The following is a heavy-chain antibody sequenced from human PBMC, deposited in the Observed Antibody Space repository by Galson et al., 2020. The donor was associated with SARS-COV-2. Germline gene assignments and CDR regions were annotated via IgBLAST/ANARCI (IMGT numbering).Heavy chain of an antibody. V-gene: IGHV3-48*03. J-gene: IGHJ3*02. Sequence: GGPLRLPCAGSGFTFSSYEMNWVRQAPGKGLEWVSYISGSGTNMYYADSVKGRFTISRDNARSSLYLQMTSLRVEDTAVYYCASPYLAAASFFGAFDIWGLGTMVTVSS. CDR3: ASPYLAAASFFGAFDI. D-gene: IGHD2-15*01. CDR1: GFTFSSYE. CDR2: ISGSGTNM.